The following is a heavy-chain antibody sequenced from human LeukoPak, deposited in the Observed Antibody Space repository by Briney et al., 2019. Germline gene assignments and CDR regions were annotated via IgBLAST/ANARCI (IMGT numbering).Heavy chain of an antibody. Sequence: GASVKVSCKASGYTFTSYYMHWVRQAPGQGLEWMGIINPSGGSTSYAQKLQGRVTMTGDMSTSTVYMELSSLRSEDMAVYYCARWIQNYYYMDVWGKGTTVTVSS. CDR1: GYTFTSYY. CDR2: INPSGGST. CDR3: ARWIQNYYYMDV. D-gene: IGHD5-18*01. V-gene: IGHV1-46*01. J-gene: IGHJ6*03.